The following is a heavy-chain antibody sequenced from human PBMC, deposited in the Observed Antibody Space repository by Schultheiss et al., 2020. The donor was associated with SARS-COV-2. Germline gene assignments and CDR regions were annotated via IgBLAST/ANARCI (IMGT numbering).Heavy chain of an antibody. CDR1: GFTFSSYA. CDR3: ARGLLYGMDV. D-gene: IGHD5-18*01. J-gene: IGHJ6*02. V-gene: IGHV3-23*01. CDR2: ISGSGGST. Sequence: GGSLRLSCAASGFTFSSYAMHWVRQAPGKGLEWVSAISGSGGSTYYADSVKGRFTISRDNAKNTLYLQMNSLRAEDTAVYYCARGLLYGMDVWGQGTTVTVSS.